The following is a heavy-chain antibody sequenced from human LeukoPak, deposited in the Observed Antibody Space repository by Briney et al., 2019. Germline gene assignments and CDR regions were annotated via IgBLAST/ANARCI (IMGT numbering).Heavy chain of an antibody. CDR3: AKDPRGSYTNWFDP. CDR2: ISGSGGNT. D-gene: IGHD1-26*01. V-gene: IGHV3-23*01. Sequence: GGSLRLSCAASGFTFSSYGMSWVRQAPGKGLEWVSTISGSGGNTHYADSVKGRFTMSRDNSKNTLYLQMNSLRAEDTAVYYCAKDPRGSYTNWFDPWGQGTLVTVSS. J-gene: IGHJ5*02. CDR1: GFTFSSYG.